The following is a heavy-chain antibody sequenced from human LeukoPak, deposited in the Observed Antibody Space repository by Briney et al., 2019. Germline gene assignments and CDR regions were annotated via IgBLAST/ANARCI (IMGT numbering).Heavy chain of an antibody. V-gene: IGHV3-53*01. CDR1: GFTVSSNY. Sequence: GGSLRLSCAASGFTVSSNYMSWVRQAPGKGLEWVSVIYSGGSTYYTDSVKGRFTISRDNSKNTLYLQMNSLRAEDTAVYYCARAYSSGWYYFDYWGQGTLVTVSS. D-gene: IGHD6-19*01. J-gene: IGHJ4*02. CDR2: IYSGGST. CDR3: ARAYSSGWYYFDY.